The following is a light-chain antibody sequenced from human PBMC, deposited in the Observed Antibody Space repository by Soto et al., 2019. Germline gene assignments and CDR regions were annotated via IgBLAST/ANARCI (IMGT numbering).Light chain of an antibody. CDR2: DAS. J-gene: IGKJ5*01. CDR1: QSVSSY. CDR3: QQRSNWPT. V-gene: IGKV3-11*01. Sequence: EIVSKQSPATLSLSPGERATLSCRASQSVSSYLAWYQQKPGQAPRLLIYDASNRATGIPARFSGSGSGTDFTLTISSLEPEDFAVYYRQQRSNWPTFGQGTRLEIK.